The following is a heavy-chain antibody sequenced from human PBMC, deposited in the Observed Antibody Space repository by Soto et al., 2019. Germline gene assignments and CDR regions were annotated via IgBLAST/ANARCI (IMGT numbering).Heavy chain of an antibody. J-gene: IGHJ6*04. CDR2: ILYDGGNK. CDR3: AGDNGYSHGHGMDV. Sequence: PGGSLRLSCAASGFTFSSYTIHWVRQAPGKGLEWVALILYDGGNKYYADSVKGGFTISRDNSKNTLYLQMNSLRAEDTAVYYCAGDNGYSHGHGMDVWGKGTTVTVSS. CDR1: GFTFSSYT. D-gene: IGHD5-18*01. V-gene: IGHV3-30-3*01.